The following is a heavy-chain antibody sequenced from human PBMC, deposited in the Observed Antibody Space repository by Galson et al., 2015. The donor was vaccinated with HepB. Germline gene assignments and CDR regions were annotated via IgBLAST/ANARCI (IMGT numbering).Heavy chain of an antibody. CDR3: ARHRNRIAAAGPVGYYYYGMDV. D-gene: IGHD6-13*01. V-gene: IGHV5-51*01. J-gene: IGHJ6*02. Sequence: QSGAEVKKPGESLKISCKGSGYSFTSYWIGWVRQMPGKGLEWMGIIYPGDSDTRYSPSFQGQVTISADKSISTAYLQWSSLKASDTAVYYCARHRNRIAAAGPVGYYYYGMDVWGQGTTVTVSS. CDR1: GYSFTSYW. CDR2: IYPGDSDT.